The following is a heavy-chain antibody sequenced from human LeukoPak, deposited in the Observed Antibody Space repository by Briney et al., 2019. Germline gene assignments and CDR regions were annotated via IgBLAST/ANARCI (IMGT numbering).Heavy chain of an antibody. CDR3: AKGQTGAPSFYYFFYLDG. D-gene: IGHD2-8*02. Sequence: GGSLRLSCAASGFTFRGYAMAWVRQAPGKGLEWVSTITDSGDVTYYTDSVKGRFTISRDNSKDTLYLQMHSLTAEDTALYFCAKGQTGAPSFYYFFYLDGWGKGSTVIVSS. CDR1: GFTFRGYA. V-gene: IGHV3-23*01. CDR2: ITDSGDVT. J-gene: IGHJ6*03.